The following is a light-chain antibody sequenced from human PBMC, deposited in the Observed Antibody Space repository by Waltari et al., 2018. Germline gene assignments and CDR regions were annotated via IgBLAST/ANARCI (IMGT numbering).Light chain of an antibody. Sequence: QSVLTQPPSASGTPGQRVTISCSGSNSNIGSTTVNWSQHFPGTAPKLLIYRNCHGPSGGPDRVSGSKSGTSASLAISGVQSEDDADYYCAAWDDSLTGSWVFGGGTKLTV. V-gene: IGLV1-44*01. CDR1: NSNIGSTT. CDR3: AAWDDSLTGSWV. J-gene: IGLJ3*02. CDR2: RNC.